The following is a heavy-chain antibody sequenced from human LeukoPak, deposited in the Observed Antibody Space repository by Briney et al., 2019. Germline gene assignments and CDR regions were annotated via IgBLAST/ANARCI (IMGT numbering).Heavy chain of an antibody. J-gene: IGHJ4*02. CDR2: IYHSGST. CDR3: ARLGSSSHYPSPLDY. D-gene: IGHD6-13*01. V-gene: IGHV4-38-2*01. CDR1: GYSISSGYY. Sequence: SETLSLTCAVSGYSISSGYYWGWIRPPPGKGLEWIGSIYHSGSTYYNPSLKGRVTISVDTSKNQFSLKLSSVTAADTAVYYCARLGSSSHYPSPLDYWGQGTLVTVSS.